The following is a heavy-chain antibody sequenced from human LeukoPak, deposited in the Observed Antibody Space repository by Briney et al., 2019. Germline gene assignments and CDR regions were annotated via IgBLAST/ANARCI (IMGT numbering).Heavy chain of an antibody. J-gene: IGHJ4*02. V-gene: IGHV3-30-3*01. CDR1: GFTFSSYA. Sequence: GRSLRLSCAASGFTFSSYAMHWVRQAPGKGLEWVAVISYDGSNKYYADSVKGRFTITRDNSKNTLYLQMNSLRAEDTAVYYCASPVSYSREETYFDYWGQGTLVTVSS. CDR3: ASPVSYSREETYFDY. CDR2: ISYDGSNK. D-gene: IGHD6-13*01.